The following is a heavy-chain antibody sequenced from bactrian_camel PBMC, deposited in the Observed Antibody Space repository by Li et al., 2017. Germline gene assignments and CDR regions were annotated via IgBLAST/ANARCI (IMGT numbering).Heavy chain of an antibody. Sequence: HVQLVESGGDSVKAGGTLRLSCAYSGDTQNTAYMAWFRQAPGKEREGVAYLAINGGTDYTYAVAGRFTISKDNAKDTLYLQMDSLKPEDSAMFYCAADQYAFGLGNAYRYWGQGTQVTVS. CDR3: AADQYAFGLGNAYRY. V-gene: IGHV3S53*01. CDR2: LAINGGT. J-gene: IGHJ4*01. CDR1: GDTQNTAY. D-gene: IGHD3*01.